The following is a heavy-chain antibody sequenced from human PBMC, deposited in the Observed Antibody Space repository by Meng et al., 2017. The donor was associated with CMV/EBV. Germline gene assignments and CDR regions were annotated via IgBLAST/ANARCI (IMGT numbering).Heavy chain of an antibody. V-gene: IGHV4-39*01. CDR1: GGSISSSSYY. CDR3: ASYIVVVPAAIGD. Sequence: SETLSLTCTVPGGSISSSSYYWGWIRQPPGKGLEWIGSIYYSGSTYYNPSLKSRVTISVDTSKNQFSLKLSSVTAADTAVYYCASYIVVVPAAIGDWGQGTLVTVSS. J-gene: IGHJ4*02. D-gene: IGHD2-2*01. CDR2: IYYSGST.